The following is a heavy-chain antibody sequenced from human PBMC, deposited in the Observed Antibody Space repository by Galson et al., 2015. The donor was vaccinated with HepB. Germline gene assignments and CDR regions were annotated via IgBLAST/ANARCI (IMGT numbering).Heavy chain of an antibody. CDR1: GFTVSSNY. D-gene: IGHD1-26*01. Sequence: SLRLSCAASGFTVSSNYMSWVRQAPGKGLEWVSVIYSGGSTYYADSVKGRFTISRDNSKNTLYLQMNSLRAEDTAVYYCARDKTWEGSGYYGMDVWGQGTTVTVSS. CDR3: ARDKTWEGSGYYGMDV. J-gene: IGHJ6*02. V-gene: IGHV3-66*01. CDR2: IYSGGST.